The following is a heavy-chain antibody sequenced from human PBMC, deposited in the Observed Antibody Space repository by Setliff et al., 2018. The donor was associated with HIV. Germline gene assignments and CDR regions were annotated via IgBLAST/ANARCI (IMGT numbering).Heavy chain of an antibody. Sequence: GASVKVSCKASGYTFTNYGINWVRQAPGQGLEWMGWISVHNGRTNFAQKVPGRVTMTTDTSTSTAYMEVGSLRSDDTATYYCARGYSTSSSYYYGMDVWGQGTTVTAP. D-gene: IGHD6-6*01. J-gene: IGHJ6*02. CDR2: ISVHNGRT. V-gene: IGHV1-18*01. CDR3: ARGYSTSSSYYYGMDV. CDR1: GYTFTNYG.